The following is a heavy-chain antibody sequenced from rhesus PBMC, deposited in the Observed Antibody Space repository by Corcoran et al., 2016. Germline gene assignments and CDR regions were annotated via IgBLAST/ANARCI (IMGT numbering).Heavy chain of an antibody. J-gene: IGHJ1*01. D-gene: IGHD2-21*01. V-gene: IGHV4-160*01. CDR1: GGSISSNY. CDR2: IYGSGGST. Sequence: QVQLQESGPGLVKPSETLSLTCAVSGGSISSNYLSWIRPPPRKGLEWIGRIYGSGGSTDSNPSLKSRVTISTDTSKNQFSLKLSSVTAADTAVYYCARTLVVVAAEYFEFWGQGALVTVSS. CDR3: ARTLVVVAAEYFEF.